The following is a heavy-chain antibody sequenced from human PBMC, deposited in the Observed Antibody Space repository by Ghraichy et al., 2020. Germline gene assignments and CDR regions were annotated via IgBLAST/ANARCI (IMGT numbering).Heavy chain of an antibody. CDR1: GFIFSSYA. Sequence: GGSLRLSCAASGFIFSSYAMNWVRQAPGKGLEWVSVVSGRGDAANYADSVKGRFTISRDNSKNMLYLQMNTLRVEDTAVYYCAKAWHSASSGCFGTSDLWGQGTLVTVSS. J-gene: IGHJ5*02. CDR2: VSGRGDAA. V-gene: IGHV3-23*01. D-gene: IGHD3-22*01. CDR3: AKAWHSASSGCFGTSDL.